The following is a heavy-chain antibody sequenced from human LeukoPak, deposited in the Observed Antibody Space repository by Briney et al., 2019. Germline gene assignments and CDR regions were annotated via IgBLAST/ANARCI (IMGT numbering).Heavy chain of an antibody. CDR2: ISAYNGNT. CDR1: GYTFTSCG. CDR3: ARFINYAGYMDV. D-gene: IGHD1-7*01. J-gene: IGHJ6*03. V-gene: IGHV1-18*01. Sequence: ASVKVSCKASGYTFTSCGISWVRQAPGQGLEWMGWISAYNGNTNYAQKLQGRVTMTTDTSTSTAYMELRSLRSDDTAVYYCARFINYAGYMDVWGKGTTVTVSS.